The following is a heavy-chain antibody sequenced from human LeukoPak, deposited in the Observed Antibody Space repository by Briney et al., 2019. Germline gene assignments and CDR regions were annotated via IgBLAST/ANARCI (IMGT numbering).Heavy chain of an antibody. CDR1: GGSISSYY. Sequence: SETLSLTCTVSGGSISSYYWSWIRQPPGKGLEWIGYIYYSGSTNYNPSLKSRVTISVDTSKNQFSLKLSSVTAADTAVYYCARDRYYDFWSGYRPVYYYMDVWGKGTTVTVSS. CDR2: IYYSGST. D-gene: IGHD3-3*01. J-gene: IGHJ6*03. V-gene: IGHV4-59*01. CDR3: ARDRYYDFWSGYRPVYYYMDV.